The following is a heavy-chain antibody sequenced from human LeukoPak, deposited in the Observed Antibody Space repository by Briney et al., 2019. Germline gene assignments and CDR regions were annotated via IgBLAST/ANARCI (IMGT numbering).Heavy chain of an antibody. V-gene: IGHV3-23*01. CDR3: ARDQGRMTPPWPFDY. CDR1: GFTFSSYA. CDR2: ISDSGGST. J-gene: IGHJ4*02. D-gene: IGHD2-8*01. Sequence: GGSLRLSCAASGFTFSSYAMSWVRQAPGKGLEWVSGISDSGGSTYYADSVKGRFTISRDNSKNTLYLQMNSLRAEDTAVYCCARDQGRMTPPWPFDYWGQGTLVTVSS.